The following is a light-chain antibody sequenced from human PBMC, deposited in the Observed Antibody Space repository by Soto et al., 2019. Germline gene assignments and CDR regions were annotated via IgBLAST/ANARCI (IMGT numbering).Light chain of an antibody. CDR1: QSVSIN. Sequence: IVMTHAPSTLSVSPLERASLSFMASQSVSINLAWYQQKPGQAPRLLIYGASTRATGIPARFSGSGSGTEFTLTISSLQSEDFAVYYCQQYNNWPPITFGQGTRLEI. CDR2: GAS. CDR3: QQYNNWPPIT. V-gene: IGKV3-15*01. J-gene: IGKJ5*01.